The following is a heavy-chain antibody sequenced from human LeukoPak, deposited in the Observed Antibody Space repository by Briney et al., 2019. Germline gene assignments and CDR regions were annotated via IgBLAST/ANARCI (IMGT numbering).Heavy chain of an antibody. J-gene: IGHJ2*01. Sequence: SETLSLTCTASGGSISSYYWSWIRQPAGKVLEWIGRIYTSGSTYYNPSLRSRVTMSVDTSKNQFSLKLTSVTAADTALYYCARGGNSPNWYFDLWGRGTLVTVSS. D-gene: IGHD4-23*01. CDR1: GGSISSYY. CDR3: ARGGNSPNWYFDL. CDR2: IYTSGST. V-gene: IGHV4-4*07.